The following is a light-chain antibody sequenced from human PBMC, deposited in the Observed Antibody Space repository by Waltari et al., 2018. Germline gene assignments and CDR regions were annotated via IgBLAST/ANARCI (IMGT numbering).Light chain of an antibody. J-gene: IGKJ5*01. V-gene: IGKV1-39*01. CDR3: QQSYSTLSIT. Sequence: DIQMTNAPFSLSASVGYRVTITCRASQSISSYLNWYQQKPGQAPKLLIYAASSFQSGVPSRFSGSGSATDVTLTNSILQPEDFATYYCQQSYSTLSITFGKGTRLEIK. CDR2: AAS. CDR1: QSISSY.